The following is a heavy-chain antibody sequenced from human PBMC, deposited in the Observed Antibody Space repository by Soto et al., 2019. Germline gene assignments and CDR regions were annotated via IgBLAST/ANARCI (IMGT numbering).Heavy chain of an antibody. CDR2: IISGGTRA. V-gene: IGHV3-74*01. J-gene: IGHJ6*02. CDR3: ARERTSKGGMDI. Sequence: GGSLRLSCAASGFTFSSDWMNWVRQSPGKGLEWVSRIISGGTRATYADFVKGRFTITRDNAKNTLYLQMHSLTADDTAVYYCARERTSKGGMDIWGQGTTVTVSS. CDR1: GFTFSSDW.